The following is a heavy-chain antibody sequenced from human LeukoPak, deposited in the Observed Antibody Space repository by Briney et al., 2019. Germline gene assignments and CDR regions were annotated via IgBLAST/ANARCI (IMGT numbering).Heavy chain of an antibody. Sequence: PSETLSLTCAVYGGSLSGYWWSWIRQPPGKGLEWIGEINHSGSSNYNPSLKSRVTISVDTSKNQFSLKLSSVTAADTAVYYCARRGYSSSWPTFDYWGQGTLVTVSS. V-gene: IGHV4-34*01. D-gene: IGHD6-13*01. CDR1: GGSLSGYW. J-gene: IGHJ4*02. CDR2: INHSGSS. CDR3: ARRGYSSSWPTFDY.